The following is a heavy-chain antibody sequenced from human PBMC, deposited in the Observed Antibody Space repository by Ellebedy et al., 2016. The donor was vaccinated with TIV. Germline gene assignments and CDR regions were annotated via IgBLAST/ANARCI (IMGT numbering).Heavy chain of an antibody. Sequence: SETLSLXCTVSGGFISSDYWSWIRQPPGKGLEWIGYIYYSGSSNYNPSFKSRVTISVDTSKNQFSLKLSSVTAADTAVYYCASRLTGGWFDPWGQGTLVTVSS. CDR1: GGFISSDY. D-gene: IGHD1-14*01. V-gene: IGHV4-59*08. CDR3: ASRLTGGWFDP. CDR2: IYYSGSS. J-gene: IGHJ5*02.